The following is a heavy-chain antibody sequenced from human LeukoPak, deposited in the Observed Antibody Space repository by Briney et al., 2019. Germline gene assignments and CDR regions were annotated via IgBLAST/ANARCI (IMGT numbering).Heavy chain of an antibody. CDR1: GFTFSFYG. J-gene: IGHJ5*02. CDR3: AREDVSASYYNNWFDP. CDR2: IWSDGSNK. D-gene: IGHD3-10*01. Sequence: GRSLRLSCAASGFTFSFYGMHWVRQAPGKGLEWVAVIWSDGSNKYYADSVKGRFTISRDNSKNTLYLQMNSLGAEDTAVYYCAREDVSASYYNNWFDPWGQGTLVTVSS. V-gene: IGHV3-33*01.